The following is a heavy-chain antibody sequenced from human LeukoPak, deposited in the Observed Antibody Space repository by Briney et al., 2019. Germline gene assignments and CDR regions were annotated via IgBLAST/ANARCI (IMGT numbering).Heavy chain of an antibody. CDR1: GDSISNYY. CDR2: IYYSGST. D-gene: IGHD2-15*01. J-gene: IGHJ3*02. Sequence: SETLSLTCTVSGDSISNYYWSWIQQPPGKGLEWIGYIYYSGSTNYNPSLKGRITISVDTSKNQFSLKLSSVTTADTAVYYCARDGGRDAFDIWGQGTMVAVSS. CDR3: ARDGGRDAFDI. V-gene: IGHV4-59*01.